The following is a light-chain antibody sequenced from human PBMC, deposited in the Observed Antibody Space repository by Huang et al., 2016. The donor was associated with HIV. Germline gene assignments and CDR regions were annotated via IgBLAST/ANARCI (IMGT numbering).Light chain of an antibody. Sequence: DIVMTQSPLSLPVTPGEPASISCRSSQGLLHIDGYNYLDWYLQRPGQSPQLLIYLGSNRASGVPDRFSGSGSGTDFTLKISRLEAEDVGVYYCMQALQTPRTFGGGTKVEIK. CDR2: LGS. J-gene: IGKJ4*01. CDR3: MQALQTPRT. V-gene: IGKV2-28*01. CDR1: QGLLHIDGYNY.